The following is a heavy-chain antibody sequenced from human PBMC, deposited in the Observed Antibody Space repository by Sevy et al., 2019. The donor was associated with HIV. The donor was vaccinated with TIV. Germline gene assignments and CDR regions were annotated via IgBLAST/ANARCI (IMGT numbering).Heavy chain of an antibody. Sequence: SETLSLTCTVSGGSITSLYWNWIRRPPGKGLEWIASRYYKGHINDNPSLKSRVTLSLDTSKNQFSLRLSSVTAADTAMYYCAGENAWGRGYSWGQGTLVTVSS. CDR3: AGENAWGRGYS. V-gene: IGHV4-59*08. J-gene: IGHJ4*02. CDR2: RYYKGHI. CDR1: GGSITSLY. D-gene: IGHD1-26*01.